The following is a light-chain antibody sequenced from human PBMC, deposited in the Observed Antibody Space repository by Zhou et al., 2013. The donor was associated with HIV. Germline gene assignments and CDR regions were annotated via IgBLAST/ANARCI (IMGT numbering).Light chain of an antibody. Sequence: EIVLTQSPATLSLSPGERVTLSCRASQSVSSFLAWYQQKPGQAPRLLIYGASTRATGIPDRFSGSGSGTDFTLSISSLEPEDFAVYYCQQRSNWPRTFGGGTKVEIK. J-gene: IGKJ4*01. CDR2: GAS. CDR3: QQRSNWPRT. V-gene: IGKV3-11*01. CDR1: QSVSSF.